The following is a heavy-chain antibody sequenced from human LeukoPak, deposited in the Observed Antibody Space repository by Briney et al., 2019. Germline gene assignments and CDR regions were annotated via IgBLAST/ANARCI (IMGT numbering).Heavy chain of an antibody. Sequence: GGSLRLSCAASGFTFSDYYMTWIRQAPGKGLEWISFINSRGTSTYYADSVKGRFTISRDDAKNSLYLQMNSLRAEDTAVYYCARDRTSSSLDCWGQGTLVTVSS. CDR2: INSRGTST. CDR3: ARDRTSSSLDC. V-gene: IGHV3-11*01. D-gene: IGHD6-6*01. J-gene: IGHJ4*02. CDR1: GFTFSDYY.